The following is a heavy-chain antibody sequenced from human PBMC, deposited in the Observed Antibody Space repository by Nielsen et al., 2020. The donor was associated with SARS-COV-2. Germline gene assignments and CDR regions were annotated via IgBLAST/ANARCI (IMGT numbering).Heavy chain of an antibody. CDR2: ITMSGAYL. J-gene: IGHJ2*01. V-gene: IGHV3-21*01. CDR3: ARDQDGGAATSNWYFDL. Sequence: GGSLRLSCAASGFTFSSFSVNWVRQAPGEGREWVASITMSGAYLYYADSVRGRFTVSRDNAESSLYLQMNSLRDEDTALYYCARDQDGGAATSNWYFDLWGRGTLVIVSS. D-gene: IGHD6-25*01. CDR1: GFTFSSFS.